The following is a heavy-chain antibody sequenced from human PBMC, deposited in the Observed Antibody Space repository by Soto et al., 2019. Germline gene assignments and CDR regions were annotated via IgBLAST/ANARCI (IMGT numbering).Heavy chain of an antibody. D-gene: IGHD3-10*01. CDR3: ANPSQSFGSGSPTGYYFDN. Sequence: GGSLRLSCAASGFTFSGYAMSWVRQAPGKGLEWVSAISDSGDITYYADSVKGRFTISRDNSKSTLYLQMHSLRAEDTAVYYCANPSQSFGSGSPTGYYFDNWGQGTLVTVSS. J-gene: IGHJ4*02. CDR1: GFTFSGYA. V-gene: IGHV3-23*01. CDR2: ISDSGDIT.